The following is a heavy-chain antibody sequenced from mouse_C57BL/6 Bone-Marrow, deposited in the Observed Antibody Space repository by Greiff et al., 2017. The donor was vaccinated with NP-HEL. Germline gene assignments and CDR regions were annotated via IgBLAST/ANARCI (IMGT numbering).Heavy chain of an antibody. CDR2: ISSGGDYI. V-gene: IGHV5-9-1*02. J-gene: IGHJ3*01. Sequence: DVMLVESGEGLVKPGGSLKLSCAASGFTFSSYAMSWVRQTPEKRLEWVAYISSGGDYIYYADTVKGRFTISRDNARNTLYLQMSSLKSEETAMYYCTRGGSSWFAYWGQGTLVTVSA. D-gene: IGHD1-1*01. CDR3: TRGGSSWFAY. CDR1: GFTFSSYA.